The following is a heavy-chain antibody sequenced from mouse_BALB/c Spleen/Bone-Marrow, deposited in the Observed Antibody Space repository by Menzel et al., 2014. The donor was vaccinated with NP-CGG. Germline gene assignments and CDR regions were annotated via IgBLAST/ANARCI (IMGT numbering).Heavy chain of an antibody. J-gene: IGHJ2*01. V-gene: IGHV1S81*02. CDR3: TRLSLLRGYFDY. CDR1: GYTFTSYY. Sequence: VQLQESGVELVKPGTSVKLSCKASGYTFTSYYIYWVKQRPGQGLKWIGEINPSNGGTNFNEKFKSKATLTVDKSSSTAYMQLSSLTSEDSAVYYCTRLSLLRGYFDYWGQGTTLTVSS. D-gene: IGHD1-2*01. CDR2: INPSNGGT.